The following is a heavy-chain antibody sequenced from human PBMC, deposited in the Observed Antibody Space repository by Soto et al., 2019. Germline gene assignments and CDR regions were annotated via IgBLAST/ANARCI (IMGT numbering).Heavy chain of an antibody. J-gene: IGHJ6*02. CDR1: GDSISTNSYS. CDR3: ASSSFLRSGDLFHGLDV. CDR2: FYYSGST. V-gene: IGHV4-39*01. D-gene: IGHD3-10*01. Sequence: PSETLSLTCTVSGDSISTNSYSWGWIRQPPGQGLEWIGLFYYSGSTHYNPSLKSRLTVSVDTSKNQFSLKVSSVTAADTAVYYCASSSFLRSGDLFHGLDVWGQGTTVTVSS.